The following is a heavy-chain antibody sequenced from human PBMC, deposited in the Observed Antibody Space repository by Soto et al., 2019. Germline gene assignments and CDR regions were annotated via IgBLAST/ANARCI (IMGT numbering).Heavy chain of an antibody. J-gene: IGHJ4*02. CDR3: ARDSGWPILNFDN. CDR2: SSYDGRET. V-gene: IGHV3-30*03. Sequence: AGSLTLSSPASAFDFSSYGIHWVRQAPGKGLEWVAASSYDGRETFYADSAKGRFTVSKEMSKNTAFLQMNALRHEDTAVYFCARDSGWPILNFDNWGQGTPVTVSS. D-gene: IGHD3-10*01. CDR1: AFDFSSYG.